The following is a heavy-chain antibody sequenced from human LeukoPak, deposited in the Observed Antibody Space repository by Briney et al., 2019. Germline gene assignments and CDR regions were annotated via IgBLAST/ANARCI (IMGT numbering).Heavy chain of an antibody. Sequence: SETLSLTCTVSGGSISSSSYYWGWIRQPPGKGLEWIGSIYYSGSTYYNRSLKSRVTISVDTSKKQFSLKLSSVTAADTAVYYCASTRRSRSYLDAFDIWGQGTMVTVSS. J-gene: IGHJ3*02. CDR1: GGSISSSSYY. D-gene: IGHD1-26*01. CDR3: ASTRRSRSYLDAFDI. CDR2: IYYSGST. V-gene: IGHV4-39*01.